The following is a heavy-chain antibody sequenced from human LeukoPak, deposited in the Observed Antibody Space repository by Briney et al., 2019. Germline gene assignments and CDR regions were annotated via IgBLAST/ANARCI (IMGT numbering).Heavy chain of an antibody. CDR3: AKAVTAGRAGQH. CDR1: GFTFSSYA. D-gene: IGHD2-21*02. J-gene: IGHJ4*02. Sequence: QPGGSLRLSCAASGFTFSSYAMTWVRQAPGKGLEWVSSISNSGTNTYYADSVRGRFTISRDTSKNTLYLHMNSLRAEDTAVYYWAKAVTAGRAGQHWGQGTLVTVSS. CDR2: ISNSGTNT. V-gene: IGHV3-23*01.